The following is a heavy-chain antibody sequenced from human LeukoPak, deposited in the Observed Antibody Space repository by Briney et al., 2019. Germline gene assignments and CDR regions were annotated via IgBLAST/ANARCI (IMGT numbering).Heavy chain of an antibody. CDR1: GNTFTGYY. D-gene: IGHD6-13*01. J-gene: IGHJ6*03. CDR2: INPNSGGT. V-gene: IGHV1-2*02. CDR3: ARGGIAAAGFYFYYYMDV. Sequence: ASVKVSCKASGNTFTGYYMHWVRQAPGQVLEWMGWINPNSGGTNYAQKFQGRVTMTRDTSISTAYMELSRLRSDDTAVYSCARGGIAAAGFYFYYYMDVWGKGTTVTISS.